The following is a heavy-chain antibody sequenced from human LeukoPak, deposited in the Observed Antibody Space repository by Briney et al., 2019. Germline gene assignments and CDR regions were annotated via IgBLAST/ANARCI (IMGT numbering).Heavy chain of an antibody. Sequence: PGGSLRLSCAASGFTFSRYWTSWVRQAPGKRLEWVANIKQDGSEKYYVDSVKGRFTVSRDNARNSLYLQMNSLRAEDTAVYYCARLDDLFDYWGQGSLVTVSS. CDR2: IKQDGSEK. CDR1: GFTFSRYW. J-gene: IGHJ4*02. CDR3: ARLDDLFDY. V-gene: IGHV3-7*01.